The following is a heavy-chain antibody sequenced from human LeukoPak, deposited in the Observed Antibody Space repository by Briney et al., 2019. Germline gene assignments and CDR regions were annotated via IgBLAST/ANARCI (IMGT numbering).Heavy chain of an antibody. CDR1: GGSISSSSYY. Sequence: SETLSLTCTVSGGSISSSSYYWGWIRQPPGKGLEWIGSIYYSGSTYYNPSLKSRVTISVDTSKNQFSLKLSSVTAADTAVYYCARDGGSYRHAFDIWGQGTMVTVSS. J-gene: IGHJ3*02. CDR2: IYYSGST. CDR3: ARDGGSYRHAFDI. D-gene: IGHD1-26*01. V-gene: IGHV4-39*07.